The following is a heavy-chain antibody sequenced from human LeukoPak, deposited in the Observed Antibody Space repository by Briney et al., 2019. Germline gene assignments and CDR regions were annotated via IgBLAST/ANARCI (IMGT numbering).Heavy chain of an antibody. Sequence: GGSLRLSCAASGFTFSGYEMNWVCQAPGKGLEWVSYISRSGTIISYADSVRGRLTISRDNAKNSLYLQMNSLRAEDTAVYHCARERDDYYFDYWGQGTLVTVSS. CDR2: ISRSGTII. CDR1: GFTFSGYE. J-gene: IGHJ4*02. CDR3: ARERDDYYFDY. D-gene: IGHD3-3*01. V-gene: IGHV3-48*03.